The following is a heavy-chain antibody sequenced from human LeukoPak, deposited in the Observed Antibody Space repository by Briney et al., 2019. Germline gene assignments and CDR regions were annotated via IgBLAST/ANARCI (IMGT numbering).Heavy chain of an antibody. CDR2: IIPILGTA. CDR1: GGTFSSYT. CDR3: ARGEWFGELLTTSSPFDY. J-gene: IGHJ4*02. V-gene: IGHV1-69*16. D-gene: IGHD3-10*01. Sequence: SVKVSCXASGGTFSSYTISWVRQAPRQGLEWMGRIIPILGTANYAQKFQGRVTITTDESTSTAYMGLSSLRSEDTAVYYCARGEWFGELLTTSSPFDYWGQGTLVTVSS.